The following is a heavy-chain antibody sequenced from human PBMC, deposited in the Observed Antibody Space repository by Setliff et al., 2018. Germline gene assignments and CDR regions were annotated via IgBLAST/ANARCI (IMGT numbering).Heavy chain of an antibody. Sequence: PSETLSLTCTVSDVSISGYYWSWIRQPPGKGLEWIGYIHSSWRSNYNHSLKSRVPTSIDTSKNQFSLKLSSVTAADTAVYYCASLPYYDSSGYSLSYYWGQGTLVTVSS. J-gene: IGHJ4*02. D-gene: IGHD3-22*01. V-gene: IGHV4-4*08. CDR2: IHSSWRS. CDR1: DVSISGYY. CDR3: ASLPYYDSSGYSLSYY.